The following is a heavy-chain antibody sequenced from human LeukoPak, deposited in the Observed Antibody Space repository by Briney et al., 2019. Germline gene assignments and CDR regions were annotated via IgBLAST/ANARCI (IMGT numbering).Heavy chain of an antibody. D-gene: IGHD4-23*01. CDR1: GYTFTSYD. CDR3: ARGKFGGNSGYYYYYMDV. CDR2: MNPNSGNT. J-gene: IGHJ6*03. V-gene: IGHV1-8*03. Sequence: VKVSCKASGYTFTSYDINWVRQATGQGLEWMGWMNPNSGNTGYAQKFQGRVTITRNTSISTAYMELSSLRSEDTAVYYCARGKFGGNSGYYYYYMDVWGKGTTVTVSS.